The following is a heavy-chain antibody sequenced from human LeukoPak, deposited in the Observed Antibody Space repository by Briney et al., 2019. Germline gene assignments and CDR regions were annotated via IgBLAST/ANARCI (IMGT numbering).Heavy chain of an antibody. CDR2: IHNSGST. J-gene: IGHJ5*02. V-gene: IGHV4-59*08. CDR1: GGSISSSY. Sequence: SQTLSLTCTVSGGSISSSYWSWIRQPPGKGLEWIGSIHNSGSTTYNPSLKSRATISVDTSKAHFSLKLSSATAADAAVYYCARHDPGWFDTWGQGTLVTVSS. CDR3: ARHDPGWFDT. D-gene: IGHD7-27*01.